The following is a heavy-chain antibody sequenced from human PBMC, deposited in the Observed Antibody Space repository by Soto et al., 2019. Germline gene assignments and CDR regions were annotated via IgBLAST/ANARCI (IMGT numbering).Heavy chain of an antibody. Sequence: PGESLKISCKGSGYSFTSYWIGWVRHMPGKGLEWMGIIYPGDSDTRYSASFQGQVTISADKSISTAYLQWSSLKASDTAMYYCARPLIRGYSGYDSYYFDYWGQGTLDTVSS. CDR2: IYPGDSDT. J-gene: IGHJ4*02. CDR3: ARPLIRGYSGYDSYYFDY. D-gene: IGHD5-12*01. CDR1: GYSFTSYW. V-gene: IGHV5-51*01.